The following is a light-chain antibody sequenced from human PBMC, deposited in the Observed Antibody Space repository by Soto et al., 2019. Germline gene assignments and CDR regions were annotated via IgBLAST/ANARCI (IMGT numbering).Light chain of an antibody. Sequence: QSALTQPPSASGSPGQSVTISCTGTSSDVGGYDYVSWYQQYPGKTPKLMIFEVSQRPSGVPDRFSGSKSGNTASLTISGLQAEDEGDYYCSSFAGINNLLFGGGTKVTVL. CDR1: SSDVGGYDY. V-gene: IGLV2-8*01. J-gene: IGLJ2*01. CDR3: SSFAGINNLL. CDR2: EVS.